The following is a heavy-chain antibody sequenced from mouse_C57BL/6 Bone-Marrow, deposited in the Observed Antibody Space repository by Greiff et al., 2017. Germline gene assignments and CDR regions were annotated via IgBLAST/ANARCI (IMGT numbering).Heavy chain of an antibody. V-gene: IGHV1-15*01. D-gene: IGHD4-1*01. CDR2: IDPETGGT. J-gene: IGHJ2*01. CDR1: GYTITDYE. Sequence: QVQLQQSGAELVRPGASVTLSCNASGYTITDYEMHWVKQPPVHGLEWIGAIDPETGGTAYNQKFMGKAILTADKSSSTAYMELRSLTSEDSAVYYCTNWETTPYGYYFDYWGQGTTLTVSS. CDR3: TNWETTPYGYYFDY.